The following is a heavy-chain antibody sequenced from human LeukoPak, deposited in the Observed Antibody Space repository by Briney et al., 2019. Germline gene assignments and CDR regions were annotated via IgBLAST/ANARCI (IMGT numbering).Heavy chain of an antibody. Sequence: GGSLRLSCAAPGVTFSSYWMSWVRQAPGKGLEWVATIKQDGSEKDFVDSVKGRFTISRDNAKNSLYLQMNSLRAEDTALYYCARVGYYYHYWGQGTLVTVSS. CDR3: ARVGYYYHY. V-gene: IGHV3-7*01. J-gene: IGHJ4*02. CDR1: GVTFSSYW. CDR2: IKQDGSEK. D-gene: IGHD3-22*01.